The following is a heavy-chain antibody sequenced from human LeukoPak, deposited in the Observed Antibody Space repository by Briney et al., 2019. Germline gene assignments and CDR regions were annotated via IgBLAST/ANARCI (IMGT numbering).Heavy chain of an antibody. CDR1: AESFSGYY. J-gene: IGHJ4*02. CDR2: INHSGSTT. Sequence: PSETLSLTCAVYAESFSGYYWNWIRQPPGKGLEWIGEINHSGSTTNYNPSLKSRVTMSVDMSVTAADTAVYYCARKSGYARDYWGQGTLVSVSS. D-gene: IGHD5-12*01. V-gene: IGHV4-34*01. CDR3: ARKSGYARDY.